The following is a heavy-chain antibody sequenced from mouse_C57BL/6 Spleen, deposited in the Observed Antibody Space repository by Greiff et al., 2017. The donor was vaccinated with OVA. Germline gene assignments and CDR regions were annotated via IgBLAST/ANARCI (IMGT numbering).Heavy chain of an antibody. CDR1: GFTFSDYG. CDR2: ISNLAYSI. J-gene: IGHJ3*01. Sequence: EVKLVESGGGLVQPGGSLKLSCAASGFTFSDYGMAWVRQAPRKGPEWVAFISNLAYSIYYADTVTGRFTISRENAKNTLYLEMSSLRSEDTAMYYCARHEGTGFAYWGQGTLVTVSA. D-gene: IGHD3-3*01. CDR3: ARHEGTGFAY. V-gene: IGHV5-15*01.